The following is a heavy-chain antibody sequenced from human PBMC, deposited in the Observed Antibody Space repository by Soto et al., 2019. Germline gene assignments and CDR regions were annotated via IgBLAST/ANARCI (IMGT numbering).Heavy chain of an antibody. CDR2: IYYSGST. D-gene: IGHD1-1*01. Sequence: QVQLQESGPGLVKPSETLSLTCTVSGGSVSSGSYYWSWIRQPPGKGLEWIGYIYYSGSTNYNPSLKSRVTLSVDTSKNQFSLKLSSVTAADTAVYYCARVSRYFSYYYGMDVWGQGTTVTVSS. V-gene: IGHV4-61*01. CDR3: ARVSRYFSYYYGMDV. CDR1: GGSVSSGSYY. J-gene: IGHJ6*02.